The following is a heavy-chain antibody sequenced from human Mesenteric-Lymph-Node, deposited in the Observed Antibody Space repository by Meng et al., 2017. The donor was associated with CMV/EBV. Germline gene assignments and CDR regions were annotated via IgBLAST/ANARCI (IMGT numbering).Heavy chain of an antibody. CDR3: AKDRGGATSTFDF. D-gene: IGHD1-26*01. V-gene: IGHV3-33*06. Sequence: GESLKISCAASGFTFSSYGMHWVRQAPGKGLEWVAVIWYDGDNKYYVDSVKGRFTISRDNSKSTLYLQMNSLRAEDTAVYYCAKDRGGATSTFDFWGQGTLVTVSS. CDR2: IWYDGDNK. J-gene: IGHJ4*02. CDR1: GFTFSSYG.